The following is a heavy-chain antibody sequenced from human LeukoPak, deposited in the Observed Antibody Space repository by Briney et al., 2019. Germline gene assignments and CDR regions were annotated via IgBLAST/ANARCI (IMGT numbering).Heavy chain of an antibody. V-gene: IGHV1-2*04. CDR1: GYTFTSYY. Sequence: ASVKVSCKASGYTFTSYYMHWVRQAPGQGLEWMGWINPNSGGTNYAQKFQGWVTMTRDTSISTAYMELSRLRSDDTAVYYCARSPTRAYYDFWSGYYYFDYWGQGTLVTVSS. J-gene: IGHJ4*02. D-gene: IGHD3-3*01. CDR3: ARSPTRAYYDFWSGYYYFDY. CDR2: INPNSGGT.